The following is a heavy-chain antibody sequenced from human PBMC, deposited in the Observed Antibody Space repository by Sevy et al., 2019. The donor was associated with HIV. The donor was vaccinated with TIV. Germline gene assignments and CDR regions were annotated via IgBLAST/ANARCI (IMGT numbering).Heavy chain of an antibody. D-gene: IGHD3-22*01. Sequence: GGSLRLSCAVSGFSFDSYGMTWVRQAPGKGLEWVSGISGSGTRTYYADSVKGRFSISRDNSKNRLYLQMNSLRSEDTALSYLAKGGGGHYDPDEIGYYFYYYNMDVWGKGTTVTVSS. V-gene: IGHV3-23*01. J-gene: IGHJ6*03. CDR2: ISGSGTRT. CDR3: AKGGGGHYDPDEIGYYFYYYNMDV. CDR1: GFSFDSYG.